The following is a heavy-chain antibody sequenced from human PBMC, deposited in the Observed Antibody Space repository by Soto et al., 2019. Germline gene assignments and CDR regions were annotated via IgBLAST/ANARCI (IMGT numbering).Heavy chain of an antibody. CDR1: GFTVSSNY. J-gene: IGHJ3*02. CDR3: ARVVTGGVRYCSSTSCYTALGAFDI. V-gene: IGHV3-53*01. CDR2: IYSGGST. D-gene: IGHD2-2*02. Sequence: GGSLRLSCAASGFTVSSNYMSWVRQAPGKGLEWVSVIYSGGSTYYADSVKGRFTISRDNSKNTLYLQMNSLRAEDTAVYYCARVVTGGVRYCSSTSCYTALGAFDIWGQGTMVTVSS.